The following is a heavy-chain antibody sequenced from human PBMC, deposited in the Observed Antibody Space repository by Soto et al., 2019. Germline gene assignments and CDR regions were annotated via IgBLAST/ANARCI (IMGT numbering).Heavy chain of an antibody. CDR1: GGSITDYS. CDR3: ARDQGVVVTADDWFDP. CDR2: IFSSGST. D-gene: IGHD2-21*02. Sequence: SETLSLTCTVSGGSITDYSWVWIRQPAGKGLEWIGRIFSSGSTNYNPSLKGRITMSLDTSKNQFSLKLNSATATDTAVYFCARDQGVVVTADDWFDPWGQGILVTVSS. V-gene: IGHV4-4*07. J-gene: IGHJ5*02.